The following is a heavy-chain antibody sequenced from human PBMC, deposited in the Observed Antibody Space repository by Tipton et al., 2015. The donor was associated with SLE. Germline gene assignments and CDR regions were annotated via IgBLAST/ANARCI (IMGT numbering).Heavy chain of an antibody. CDR1: GGSFSGYY. D-gene: IGHD6-13*01. CDR2: IYYSGST. J-gene: IGHJ5*02. Sequence: GLVKPSETLSLTCAVYGGSFSGYYWSWIRQPPGKGLEWIGYIYYSGSTNYNPSLKSRVTISVDTSKNQFSLKLSSVTAADTAVYYCARAKIAASPDFDPWGQGTLVTVSS. V-gene: IGHV4-59*12. CDR3: ARAKIAASPDFDP.